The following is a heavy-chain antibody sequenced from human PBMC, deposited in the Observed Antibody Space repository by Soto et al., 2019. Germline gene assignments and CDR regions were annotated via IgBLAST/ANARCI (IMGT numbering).Heavy chain of an antibody. CDR3: ARHGGYSGYDLDY. CDR1: GGSVSSSSYY. D-gene: IGHD5-12*01. CDR2: VYYSGST. J-gene: IGHJ4*02. V-gene: IGHV4-39*01. Sequence: PSETLSLTCTVSGGSVSSSSYYWGWVRQPPGKGLEWIGSVYYSGSTYYNPSLESRVTISVDTSKNQFSLKLSSVTAADTAVYYCARHGGYSGYDLDYWGQGTLVTVSS.